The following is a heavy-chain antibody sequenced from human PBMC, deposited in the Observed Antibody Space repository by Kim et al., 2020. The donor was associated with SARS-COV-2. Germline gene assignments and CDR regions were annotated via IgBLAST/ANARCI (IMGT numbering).Heavy chain of an antibody. J-gene: IGHJ5*02. V-gene: IGHV4-39*01. CDR1: GGSISSSSYY. CDR2: IYYSGST. Sequence: SETLSLTCTVSGGSISSSSYYWGWIRQPPGKGLEWIGSIYYSGSTYYNPSLKSRVTISVDTSKNQFSLKLSSVTAADTAVYYCATGRPQHNILWQQLGVAFDNWFDPWGQGTLVTVSS. D-gene: IGHD6-13*01. CDR3: ATGRPQHNILWQQLGVAFDNWFDP.